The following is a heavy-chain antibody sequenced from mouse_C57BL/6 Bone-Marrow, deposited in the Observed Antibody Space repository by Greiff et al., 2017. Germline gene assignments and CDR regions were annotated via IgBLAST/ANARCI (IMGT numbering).Heavy chain of an antibody. Sequence: VQLQQSGAELARPGASVKLSCKASGYTFTSYGISWVKQRTGQGLEWIGEIYPRSGNTYYNEKFKGKATLTADKSSSTAYMELRRLTSEDSAVYFCARGYYDYGGCYFDYWGQGTTLTVSS. CDR2: IYPRSGNT. J-gene: IGHJ2*01. D-gene: IGHD2-4*01. V-gene: IGHV1-81*01. CDR3: ARGYYDYGGCYFDY. CDR1: GYTFTSYG.